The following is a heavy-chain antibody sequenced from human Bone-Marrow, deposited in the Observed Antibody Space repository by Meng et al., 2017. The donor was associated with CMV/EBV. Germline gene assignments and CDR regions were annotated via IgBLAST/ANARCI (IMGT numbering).Heavy chain of an antibody. V-gene: IGHV3-9*01. J-gene: IGHJ4*02. D-gene: IGHD6-13*01. CDR3: AKDIRRAAAATYDY. Sequence: SLKISCAGSGFTFEDYAMHWVRQAPGKGLEWVSGINWNGNNQFYADSVKGRFTISRDNAKNSLYLQMNSLRAEDTALYYCAKDIRRAAAATYDYWGQGTLVTVSS. CDR2: INWNGNNQ. CDR1: GFTFEDYA.